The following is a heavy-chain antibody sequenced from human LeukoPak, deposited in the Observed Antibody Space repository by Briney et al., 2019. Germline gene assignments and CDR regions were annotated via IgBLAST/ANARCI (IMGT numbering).Heavy chain of an antibody. J-gene: IGHJ6*04. CDR1: GFTFDDYA. CDR2: ISWNSGSI. D-gene: IGHD3-10*01. CDR3: AKDKGSGSYSHYYYGMDV. Sequence: GRSLRLSCAASGFTFDDYAMHWVRRAPGKGLEWVSGISWNSGSIGYADSVKGRFTISRDNAKNSLYLQMNSLRAEDTALYYCAKDKGSGSYSHYYYGMDVWGKGTTVTVSS. V-gene: IGHV3-9*01.